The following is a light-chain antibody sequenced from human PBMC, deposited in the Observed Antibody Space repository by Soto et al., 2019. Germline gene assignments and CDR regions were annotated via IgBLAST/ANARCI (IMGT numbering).Light chain of an antibody. Sequence: EIVLTQSPGTLSLSPGERATLSCRASQSVSSSYLAWYQQKPGQAPRLLIYVASTRANGIPARFSGSGSGTDFTLTISSLQSEDFAVYYCQQYNNWPPWTFGQGTKVDIK. CDR3: QQYNNWPPWT. CDR1: QSVSSSY. V-gene: IGKV3-15*01. J-gene: IGKJ1*01. CDR2: VAS.